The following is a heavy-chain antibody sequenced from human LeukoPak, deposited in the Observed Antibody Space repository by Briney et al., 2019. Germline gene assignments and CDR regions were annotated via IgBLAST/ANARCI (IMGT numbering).Heavy chain of an antibody. Sequence: LRLSCAASGFTFDDYAMHWVRQAPGKGLEWLGSTYQIPPLKSRVTISVDTSRNQFSLRLSSVTAADTAVYFCARVLGRYQEGMDVWGQGTTVTVSS. J-gene: IGHJ6*02. CDR1: GFTFDDYA. CDR3: ARVLGRYQEGMDV. D-gene: IGHD1-26*01. CDR2: T. V-gene: IGHV4-30-2*01.